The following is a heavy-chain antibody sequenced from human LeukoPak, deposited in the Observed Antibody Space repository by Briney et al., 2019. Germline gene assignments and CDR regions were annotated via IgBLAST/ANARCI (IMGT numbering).Heavy chain of an antibody. J-gene: IGHJ4*02. Sequence: ASVKVSCKASGYTFTKYAMNWVRQAPGQGLEWMGWINTNTGNPTYAQGFTGRFVFSLDTSATTAYLQISSLKAEDTAVYYCALVSAIFDYWGQGTLVTVSS. V-gene: IGHV7-4-1*02. CDR3: ALVSAIFDY. CDR2: INTNTGNP. D-gene: IGHD2-2*01. CDR1: GYTFTKYA.